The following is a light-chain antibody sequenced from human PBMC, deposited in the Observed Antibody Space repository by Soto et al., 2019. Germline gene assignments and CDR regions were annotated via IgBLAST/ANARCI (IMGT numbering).Light chain of an antibody. J-gene: IGKJ5*01. CDR3: QQYGSSIT. Sequence: IGVTQSPGALSLSPGERATLSCRASQSVSSSYLAWYQQKPGQAPRLLIYGASSRATGIPDRFSGSGSGTDFTLTINRLEPEDFAVYYCQQYGSSITFGQGTRLEIK. CDR2: GAS. CDR1: QSVSSSY. V-gene: IGKV3-20*01.